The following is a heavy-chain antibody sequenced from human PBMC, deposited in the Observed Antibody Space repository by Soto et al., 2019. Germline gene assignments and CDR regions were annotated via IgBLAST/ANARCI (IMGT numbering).Heavy chain of an antibody. CDR3: ARTFDTITYYFDY. Sequence: GGSLRLSCGASQFSFRSYAMHWIRQSPGKGLEWVAVISFDGNSLHYADSVRDHFTISRDNSKDTLYLQMNNLRPEDTAVYYCARTFDTITYYFDYWGQGTVVTVSS. J-gene: IGHJ4*02. D-gene: IGHD3-9*01. CDR1: QFSFRSYA. V-gene: IGHV3-30-3*01. CDR2: ISFDGNSL.